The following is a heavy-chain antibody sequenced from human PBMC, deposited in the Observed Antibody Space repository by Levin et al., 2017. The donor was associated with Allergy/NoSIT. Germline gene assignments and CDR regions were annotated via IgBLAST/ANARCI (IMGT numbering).Heavy chain of an antibody. J-gene: IGHJ4*02. CDR2: IDTYKFKT. Sequence: GESLKISCKASGYTFNNFGISWVRQAPGQGLEWMGWIDTYKFKTTYAHKFQGRVTMSTDTSTSTAYMELKSLKSDDTAVYYCARDLYYDESSDYPPELFDYWGQGTLVTVSS. CDR1: GYTFNNFG. CDR3: ARDLYYDESSDYPPELFDY. D-gene: IGHD3-22*01. V-gene: IGHV1-18*01.